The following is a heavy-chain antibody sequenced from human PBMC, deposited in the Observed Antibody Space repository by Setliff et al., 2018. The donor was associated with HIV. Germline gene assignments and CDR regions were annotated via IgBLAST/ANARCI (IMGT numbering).Heavy chain of an antibody. V-gene: IGHV1-46*01. CDR3: ARCYYDSSGPTDAFDI. J-gene: IGHJ3*02. Sequence: ASVKVSCKASGYTFTNYYMHWVRQAPGQGLEWMGLINPSGGKTSYAKKFQGRLNMTRDTSRSTVYMELSSMRSEDTDMYYCARCYYDSSGPTDAFDIWGQGIVVTVSS. CDR2: INPSGGKT. CDR1: GYTFTNYY. D-gene: IGHD3-22*01.